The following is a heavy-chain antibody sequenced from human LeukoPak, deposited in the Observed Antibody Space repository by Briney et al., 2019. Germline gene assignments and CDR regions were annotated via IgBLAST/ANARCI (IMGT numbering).Heavy chain of an antibody. J-gene: IGHJ5*02. V-gene: IGHV4-59*01. CDR3: ARAPAGYCSGSSCYNNWFDP. CDR1: GGSISSYY. CDR2: IYYSGST. D-gene: IGHD2-15*01. Sequence: PSETLSLTCTVSGGSISSYYWSWIRQPPGKGLEWIGYIYYSGSTNYNPSLKSRVTISVDTSKNQFSLKLSSVTAADTAVYYCARAPAGYCSGSSCYNNWFDPWGQGTLVTVST.